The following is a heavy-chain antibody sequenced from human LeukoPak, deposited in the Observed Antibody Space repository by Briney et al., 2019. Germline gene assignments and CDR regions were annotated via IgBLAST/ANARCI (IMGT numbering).Heavy chain of an antibody. CDR3: ARDRPSHVDTAMVSDY. CDR1: GGTFSSYA. V-gene: IGHV1-69*04. CDR2: IIPILGIA. J-gene: IGHJ4*02. Sequence: GASVTVSCKASGGTFSSYAISWVRQAPGQGLEWMGRIIPILGIANYAQKFQGRVTITADKSTSTAYMELSSLRSEDTAVYYCARDRPSHVDTAMVSDYWGQGTLVTVSS. D-gene: IGHD5-18*01.